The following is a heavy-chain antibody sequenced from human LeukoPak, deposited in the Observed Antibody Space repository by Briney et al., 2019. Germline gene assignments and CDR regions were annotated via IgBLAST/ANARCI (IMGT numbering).Heavy chain of an antibody. CDR2: IYYGGSA. CDR3: TSGFVIRGSCHWFDP. D-gene: IGHD3-16*01. J-gene: IGHJ5*02. V-gene: IGHV4-59*01. Sequence: SETLSLTCTVSGGSISSYYWKWIRQPPGKGLEWIGYIYYGGSANYNPSLKSRVTISVDTSKNHLSLRLSSLTAADTAVYYCTSGFVIRGSCHWFDPCGAGAMVTVSS. CDR1: GGSISSYY.